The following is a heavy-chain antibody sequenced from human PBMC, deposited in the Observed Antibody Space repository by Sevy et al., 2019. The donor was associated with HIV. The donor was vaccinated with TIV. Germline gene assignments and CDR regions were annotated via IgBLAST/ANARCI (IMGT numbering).Heavy chain of an antibody. CDR1: GFTFSKYS. Sequence: GGSLRHSCAASGFTFSKYSVSWVRQPPGKGLEWVSTLSFGCGEINHADSVKGRFTISRDNSKNSLYLQMNNLRAEDTAVYYCAREGCTKPHDYWGQGTLVTVSS. CDR2: LSFGCGEI. V-gene: IGHV3-23*01. D-gene: IGHD2-8*01. J-gene: IGHJ4*02. CDR3: AREGCTKPHDY.